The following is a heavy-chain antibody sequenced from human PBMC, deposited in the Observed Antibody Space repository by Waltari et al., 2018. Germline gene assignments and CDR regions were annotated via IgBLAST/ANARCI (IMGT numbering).Heavy chain of an antibody. V-gene: IGHV3-20*04. CDR1: GFTFDDYN. Sequence: EVQLVESGGGVVRPGGSLRLSCKASGFTFDDYNMSRVRQVPGERRGCGAVITWEGKTTGYADSVNGRSHVSRDNAKTFLYLKRNRPTAEDTALYYCARRDSRGISVYCFDYWGQGILVIVSS. J-gene: IGHJ4*02. CDR2: ITWEGKTT. CDR3: ARRDSRGISVYCFDY.